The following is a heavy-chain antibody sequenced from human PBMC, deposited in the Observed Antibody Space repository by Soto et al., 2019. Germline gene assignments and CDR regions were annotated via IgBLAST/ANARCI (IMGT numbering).Heavy chain of an antibody. CDR3: ARARMGQWLVAY. Sequence: PSETLSLTCTVSGGSISSYYWSWIRQPPGKGLEWIGYIYYSGSTNYNPSLKSRVTISVDTSKNQFSLKLSSVTAADTAVYYCARARMGQWLVAYWGQGTLVTVSS. CDR2: IYYSGST. V-gene: IGHV4-59*01. J-gene: IGHJ4*02. CDR1: GGSISSYY. D-gene: IGHD6-19*01.